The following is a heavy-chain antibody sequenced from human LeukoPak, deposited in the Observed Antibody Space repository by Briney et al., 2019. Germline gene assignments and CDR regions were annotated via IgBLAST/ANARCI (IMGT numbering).Heavy chain of an antibody. V-gene: IGHV4-59*08. CDR2: IYYSGST. CDR1: GGSISSYY. CDR3: ARRGGHGGSFDY. J-gene: IGHJ4*02. D-gene: IGHD4-23*01. Sequence: SETLSLTCTVSGGSISSYYWSWIRQPPGKGLEWIGYIYYSGSTNYNPSLKSRVTISVDTSKNQFSLKLSSVTAADTAVYYCARRGGHGGSFDYWGQGTLVTVSS.